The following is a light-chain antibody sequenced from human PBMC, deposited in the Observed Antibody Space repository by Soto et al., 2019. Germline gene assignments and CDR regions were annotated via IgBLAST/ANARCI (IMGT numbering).Light chain of an antibody. V-gene: IGKV1-33*01. CDR3: QQSDILLT. CDR2: DAS. Sequence: DLQMTQSPSSLSASVGDRVTITCQARQDISNHLNWYQQKPGKAPKLLIYDASNLETGVPSRFSVSGSGTDFTFTISGLQPEDIATFYCQQSDILLTFGGGTKVDIK. CDR1: QDISNH. J-gene: IGKJ4*01.